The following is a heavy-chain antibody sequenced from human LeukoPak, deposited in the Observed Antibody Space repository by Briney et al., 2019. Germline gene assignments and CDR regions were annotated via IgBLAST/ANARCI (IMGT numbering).Heavy chain of an antibody. CDR1: GGSFSGYY. CDR2: INHSGST. Sequence: LETLSLTCAVYGGSFSGYYWSWIRQPPGKGLEWIGEINHSGSTNYNPSLKSRVTISVDTSKNQFSLKLSSVTAADTAVYYCARGRVRGVNVWGQGTLVTAYS. J-gene: IGHJ4*02. CDR3: ARGRVRGVNV. D-gene: IGHD3-10*01. V-gene: IGHV4-34*01.